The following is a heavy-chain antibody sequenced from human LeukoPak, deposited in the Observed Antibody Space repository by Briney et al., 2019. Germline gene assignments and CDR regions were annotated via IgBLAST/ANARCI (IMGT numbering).Heavy chain of an antibody. D-gene: IGHD5-12*01. CDR2: ISWKSGNI. V-gene: IGHV3-9*01. J-gene: IGHJ4*02. Sequence: GGSLRLSCATSGFTFDDYAMHWVRQAPGKGLEWVSGISWKSGNIGYADSVKGRFTISRDNAKNSLYLQMNSLRAEDTAVYYCAREGVDIVATTFDYWGQGTLVTVSS. CDR3: AREGVDIVATTFDY. CDR1: GFTFDDYA.